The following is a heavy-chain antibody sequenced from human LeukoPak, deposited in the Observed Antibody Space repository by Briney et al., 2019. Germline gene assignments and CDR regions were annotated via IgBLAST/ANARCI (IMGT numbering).Heavy chain of an antibody. Sequence: GGSLRLSCAASGFTFSSYWMHWVRQAPGKGLVWVSRINSDGSSTSYADSVRGRFTISRDNAKKSVYLYMSSLRAEDTALYYCARLSAYYYGSYFYYYMDVWGKGTTVTVSS. D-gene: IGHD3-10*01. V-gene: IGHV3-74*01. CDR2: INSDGSST. CDR1: GFTFSSYW. J-gene: IGHJ6*03. CDR3: ARLSAYYYGSYFYYYMDV.